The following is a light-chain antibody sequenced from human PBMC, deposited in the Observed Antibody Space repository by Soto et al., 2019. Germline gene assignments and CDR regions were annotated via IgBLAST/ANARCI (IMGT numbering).Light chain of an antibody. Sequence: QSVLTQPPSVSGAPGQRVTISCTGSSSNIGAGYDVHWYQQLPGTAPKLLIYGNSNRPSGVPDRFYGSKSGTSASLAITGLQAEDEADYYCQSYESSLSGVVSGGGTKLTVL. CDR2: GNS. CDR1: SSNIGAGYD. V-gene: IGLV1-40*01. CDR3: QSYESSLSGVV. J-gene: IGLJ2*01.